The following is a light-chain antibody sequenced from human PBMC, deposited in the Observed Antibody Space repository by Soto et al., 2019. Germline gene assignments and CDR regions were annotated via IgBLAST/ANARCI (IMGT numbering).Light chain of an antibody. Sequence: QSALTQPPSASGTPGQPVTNSCTGTSSDVGGYNYVSWYQQHPGKVPKLMVYEVNKRPSGVPDRFSGSKSGNTASLTVSGLQAEDEADYYCTSYAGGNNVFGTGIKLTVL. CDR3: TSYAGGNNV. V-gene: IGLV2-8*01. J-gene: IGLJ1*01. CDR1: SSDVGGYNY. CDR2: EVN.